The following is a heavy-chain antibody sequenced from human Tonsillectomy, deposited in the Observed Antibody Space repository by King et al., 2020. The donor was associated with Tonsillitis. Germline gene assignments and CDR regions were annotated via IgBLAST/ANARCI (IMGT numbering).Heavy chain of an antibody. CDR3: ARGGSAAGTDYFFGMDV. J-gene: IGHJ6*02. V-gene: IGHV4-34*01. CDR2: INHSGST. D-gene: IGHD6-13*01. CDR1: GGSFNNYY. Sequence: VQLQQWGAGLLRSSETLSLTCAVYGGSFNNYYWSWIRQPPGKGLEWIGDINHSGSTNYNPSLKSRVSISVDTSKNQFYLKVRSVTAADTAVYYCARGGSAAGTDYFFGMDVWGRGTTVTVSS.